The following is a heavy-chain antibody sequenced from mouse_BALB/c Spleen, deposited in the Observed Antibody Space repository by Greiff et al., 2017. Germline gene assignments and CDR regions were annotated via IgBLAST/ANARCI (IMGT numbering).Heavy chain of an antibody. CDR2: ILPGSGST. CDR1: GYTFSSYW. J-gene: IGHJ2*01. V-gene: IGHV1-9*01. Sequence: VQLKQSGAELMKPGASVKISCKATGYTFSSYWIEWVKQRPGHGLEWIGEILPGSGSTNYNEKFKGKATFTADTSSNTAYMQLSSLTSEDSAVYYCASGNSRFDYWGQGTTLTVSS. D-gene: IGHD2-1*01. CDR3: ASGNSRFDY.